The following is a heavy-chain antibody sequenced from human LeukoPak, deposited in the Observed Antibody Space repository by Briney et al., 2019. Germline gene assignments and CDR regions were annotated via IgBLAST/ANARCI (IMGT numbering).Heavy chain of an antibody. J-gene: IGHJ4*02. CDR1: GYTFTGYY. V-gene: IGHV1-2*06. CDR3: ARLTPGYYDFWSGQRPFDY. Sequence: ASVKVSXKASGYTFTGYYMHWVRQAPGQGLEWMERINPNSGGTNYAQKSQGRVTMTRDTSISTAYMELSRLRSDDTAVYYCARLTPGYYDFWSGQRPFDYWGQGTLVTVSS. D-gene: IGHD3-3*01. CDR2: INPNSGGT.